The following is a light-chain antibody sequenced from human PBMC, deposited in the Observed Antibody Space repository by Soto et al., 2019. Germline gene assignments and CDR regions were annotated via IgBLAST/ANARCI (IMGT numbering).Light chain of an antibody. CDR2: AAS. CDR3: QQANSFPLT. CDR1: QDISSW. J-gene: IGKJ4*01. Sequence: DIQMTQSPSSVSASVGDRVAITCRASQDISSWLAWYQQKPGRAPKLLIFAASTLQSGVPSRFSGSGSGTDFTLTISSLQIEDFATYYWQQANSFPLTFGGGTKVEIK. V-gene: IGKV1-12*01.